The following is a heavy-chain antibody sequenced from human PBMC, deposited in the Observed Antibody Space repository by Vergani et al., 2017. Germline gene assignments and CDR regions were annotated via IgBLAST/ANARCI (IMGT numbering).Heavy chain of an antibody. J-gene: IGHJ6*02. CDR1: GFTVSSYG. CDR3: AKRDRYYDILTGYYNYGMDV. CDR2: IRYDGSNK. V-gene: IGHV3-30*02. Sequence: QVQLVESGGGVVQPGGSLRLSCAASGFTVSSYGMHWVRQAPGKGLEWVAFIRYDGSNKYYADSVKGRFTISRDNSKNTLYLQMNSLRADDTAVYYCAKRDRYYDILTGYYNYGMDVWGQGTTVTVSS. D-gene: IGHD3-9*01.